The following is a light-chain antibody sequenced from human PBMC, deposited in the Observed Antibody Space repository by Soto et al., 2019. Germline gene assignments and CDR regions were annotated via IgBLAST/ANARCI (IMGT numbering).Light chain of an antibody. CDR2: GAF. J-gene: IGKJ5*01. CDR1: QSVTNY. V-gene: IGKV3-20*01. Sequence: ELVLTQSPGTLSLSPGEVATLSCRASQSVTNYLAWYQQKPGQAPRLVIYGAFNRATGIPARFSGSGSGTDFTLTISRLEPEDFAVYYCHHYGGSPITFGQGTRLEIK. CDR3: HHYGGSPIT.